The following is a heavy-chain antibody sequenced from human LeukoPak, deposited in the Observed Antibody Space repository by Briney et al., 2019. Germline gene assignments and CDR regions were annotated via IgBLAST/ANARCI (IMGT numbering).Heavy chain of an antibody. V-gene: IGHV3-21*01. D-gene: IGHD5-12*01. J-gene: IGHJ4*02. CDR1: GFTFSSYS. Sequence: GGSLRLSCAASGFTFSSYSMNWVRQAPGKGLEWVSSISSSSSYTYYADSVKGRFTISRDNAKNSLYLQMNSLRAEDTAVYYCARDRGYGGYEEAGYWGQGTLVTVSS. CDR2: ISSSSSYT. CDR3: ARDRGYGGYEEAGY.